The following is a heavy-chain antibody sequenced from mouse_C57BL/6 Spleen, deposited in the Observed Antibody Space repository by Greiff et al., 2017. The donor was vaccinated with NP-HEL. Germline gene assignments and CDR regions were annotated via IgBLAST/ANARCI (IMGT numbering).Heavy chain of an antibody. CDR2: INYDGSST. CDR1: GFTFSDYY. Sequence: EVHLVESEGGLVQPGSSMKLSCTASGFTFSDYYMAWVRQVPEKGLEWVANINYDGSSTYYLDSLKSRFIISRDNAKNILYLQMSSLKSEDTATYDCARGDYGSSYYFDYWGQGTTLTVSS. J-gene: IGHJ2*01. CDR3: ARGDYGSSYYFDY. V-gene: IGHV5-16*01. D-gene: IGHD1-1*01.